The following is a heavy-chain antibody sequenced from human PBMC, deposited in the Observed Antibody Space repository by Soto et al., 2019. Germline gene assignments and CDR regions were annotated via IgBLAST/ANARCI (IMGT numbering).Heavy chain of an antibody. V-gene: IGHV4-59*01. D-gene: IGHD4-17*01. J-gene: IGHJ4*02. CDR1: GGSMSSYY. CDR3: ARETYCGGLYFDY. CDR2: IYYSGST. Sequence: SETLCVTCTFSGGSMSSYYWCWIGQPPGKGLEWIGYIYYSGSTDYNPSLKSRLTISVDTSKNQFYLKLSSVTAADTAVYYCARETYCGGLYFDYWGQGTLVTV.